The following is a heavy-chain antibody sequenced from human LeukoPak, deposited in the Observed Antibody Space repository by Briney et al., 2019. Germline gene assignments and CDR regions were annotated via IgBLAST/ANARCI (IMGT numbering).Heavy chain of an antibody. CDR1: GFTFSDHY. V-gene: IGHV3-72*01. J-gene: IGHJ4*02. D-gene: IGHD1-26*01. Sequence: GGSLRLSCAASGFTFSDHYMDWVRQAPGKGLDWVGRTRNKANSYTTEYAASVKGRFTISRDDSKNSLYLQMNSLKTEDTAVYYCARGLYSGSYYFDYWGQGTLVTVSS. CDR2: TRNKANSYTT. CDR3: ARGLYSGSYYFDY.